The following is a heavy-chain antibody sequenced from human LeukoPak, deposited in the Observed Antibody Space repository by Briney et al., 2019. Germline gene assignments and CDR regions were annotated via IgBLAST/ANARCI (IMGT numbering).Heavy chain of an antibody. CDR1: AGSTRGYY. D-gene: IGHD4-11*01. CDR3: VRVPTTVDYYYYMDV. V-gene: IGHV4-59*08. CDR2: IYYSGST. Sequence: SETLSLTCIVSAGSTRGYYWSWIRQPPGKGLEWFGYIYYSGSTKYNPSLKSRVTISVDTSERQFSLKQSSVTAADTAVYYCVRVPTTVDYYYYMDVWGKGTTVTVSS. J-gene: IGHJ6*03.